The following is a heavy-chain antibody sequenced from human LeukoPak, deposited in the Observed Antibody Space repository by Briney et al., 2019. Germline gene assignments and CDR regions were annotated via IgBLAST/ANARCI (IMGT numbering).Heavy chain of an antibody. CDR2: THADSGNT. CDR3: TIGLAGDWDAFDI. J-gene: IGHJ3*02. V-gene: IGHV1-3*01. CDR1: GYTFTRCA. Sequence: ASVKVSCKTSGYTFTRCAVHWVRQAPGQRLEWMGWTHADSGNTKYSQKLQGRVTIARDTSASTIYMELSSLRFEDTAVYFCTIGLAGDWDAFDIWGLGTMVTASS. D-gene: IGHD6-19*01.